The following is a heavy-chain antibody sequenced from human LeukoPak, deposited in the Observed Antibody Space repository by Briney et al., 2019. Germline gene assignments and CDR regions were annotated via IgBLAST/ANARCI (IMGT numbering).Heavy chain of an antibody. CDR3: ARGEYSSSYAGNY. D-gene: IGHD6-6*01. CDR1: GHTFSSYA. CDR2: IIPIFGTA. Sequence: SVKLSCKASGHTFSSYAIRWVRQAPGQGLEWMGRIIPIFGTANYAQKFQGRVTITTDESTSTAYMELSSLRSEDTAVYYCARGEYSSSYAGNYWGQGTLVTVSS. V-gene: IGHV1-69*05. J-gene: IGHJ4*02.